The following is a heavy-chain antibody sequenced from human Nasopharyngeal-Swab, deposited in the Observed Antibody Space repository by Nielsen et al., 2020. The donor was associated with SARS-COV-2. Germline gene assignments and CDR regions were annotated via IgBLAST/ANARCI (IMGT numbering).Heavy chain of an antibody. CDR1: GGSISSYY. CDR2: IYYSGST. V-gene: IGHV4-59*01. J-gene: IGHJ6*02. D-gene: IGHD2-21*02. CDR3: ARASCGGDCWAAPRRIYYYYGMDV. Sequence: SETLSLTCTVPGGSISSYYWSWIRQPPGKGLEWIGYIYYSGSTNYNPSLKSRVTISVDTSKNQFSLKLSSVTAADTAVYYCARASCGGDCWAAPRRIYYYYGMDVWGQGTTVTVSS.